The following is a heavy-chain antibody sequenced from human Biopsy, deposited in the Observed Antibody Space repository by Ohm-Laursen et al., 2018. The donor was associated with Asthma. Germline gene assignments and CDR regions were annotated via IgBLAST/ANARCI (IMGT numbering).Heavy chain of an antibody. J-gene: IGHJ6*02. CDR1: GFTFSSYA. V-gene: IGHV3-33*06. D-gene: IGHD4-11*01. Sequence: SLRLSCAASGFTFSSYAMHWVRQAPGKGLEWVAVIWYDGTNKYYGDSVKGRFTISRDNSKNTLYLQMNTLSAEDTAVYYCAKVQAEYYYYYDVDVWGQGTTVTVSS. CDR2: IWYDGTNK. CDR3: AKVQAEYYYYYDVDV.